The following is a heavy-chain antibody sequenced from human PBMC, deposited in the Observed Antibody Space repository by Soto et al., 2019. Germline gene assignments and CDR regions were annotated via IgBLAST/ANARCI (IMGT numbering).Heavy chain of an antibody. CDR2: IYYTGIT. V-gene: IGHV4-59*08. CDR3: ASTSSSWYYYYMDV. CDR1: GGSINGYY. D-gene: IGHD6-6*01. Sequence: SETLSLTCTVSGGSINGYYWSWIRQSPGKGMEWIGFIYYTGITKYSPSLQSRVAISVDTSKKQFSLKLSSVTAADTAVYYCASTSSSWYYYYMDVWGKGTTVTVSS. J-gene: IGHJ6*03.